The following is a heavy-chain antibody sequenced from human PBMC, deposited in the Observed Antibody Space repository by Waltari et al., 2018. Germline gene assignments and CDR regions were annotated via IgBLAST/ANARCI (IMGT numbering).Heavy chain of an antibody. V-gene: IGHV4-59*01. CDR3: ARLIAAVGTGYYYYYMDV. Sequence: QVQLQESGPGLVKPSETLSLTCTVSGGSISSYYWSWIRQPPGKGLEWIGYTYYSESTNYNPSLKSRVTISVDTSKNQFSLKLSSVTAADTAVYYCARLIAAVGTGYYYYYMDVWGKGTTVTVSS. CDR2: TYYSEST. D-gene: IGHD6-13*01. J-gene: IGHJ6*03. CDR1: GGSISSYY.